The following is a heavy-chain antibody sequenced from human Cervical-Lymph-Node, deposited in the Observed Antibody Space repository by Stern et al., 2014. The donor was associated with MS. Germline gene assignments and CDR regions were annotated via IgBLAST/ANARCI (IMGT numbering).Heavy chain of an antibody. CDR2: ITPIFNSA. CDR3: AREVGSLAMDV. J-gene: IGHJ6*01. V-gene: IGHV1-69*06. CDR1: GDTFTDYA. Sequence: VQLVESGGEVKKPGSSVKVSCKASGDTFTDYAISWGRQAPGQGPEWMGGITPIFNSADYAQKFQGRLTITADKSRSTAYMELSSLTSDDTAVYYCAREVGSLAMDVWGQGTTVIVSS. D-gene: IGHD1-1*01.